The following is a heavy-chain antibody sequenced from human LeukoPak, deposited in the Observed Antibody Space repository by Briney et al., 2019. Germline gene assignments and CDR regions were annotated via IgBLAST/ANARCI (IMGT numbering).Heavy chain of an antibody. CDR1: GFTFSSYW. D-gene: IGHD3-10*01. CDR3: ARDGDAVTMDY. Sequence: SGGSLRLSCAASGFTFSSYWMHWVRQAPGKGLGWVSRINSDGSSRSYADSVKGRFTISRDNAKNTLYLQMNSLRAEDTAVYYCARDGDAVTMDYWGQGTLVTVSS. J-gene: IGHJ4*02. CDR2: INSDGSSR. V-gene: IGHV3-74*01.